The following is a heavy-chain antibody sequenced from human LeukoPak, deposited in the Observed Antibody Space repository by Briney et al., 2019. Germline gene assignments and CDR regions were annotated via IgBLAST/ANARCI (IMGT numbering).Heavy chain of an antibody. CDR3: ARDNSVEDTAWWFDP. V-gene: IGHV1-46*01. CDR1: GYTFTSYY. Sequence: ASVKVSCKASGYTFTSYYMHWVRQAPGQGLEWMGIINPSGGSTSYAQKFQGRVTMTRDMSTSTVYMELRSLRSEDTAVYYCARDNSVEDTAWWFDPWGQGTLVTVSS. J-gene: IGHJ5*02. D-gene: IGHD4-23*01. CDR2: INPSGGST.